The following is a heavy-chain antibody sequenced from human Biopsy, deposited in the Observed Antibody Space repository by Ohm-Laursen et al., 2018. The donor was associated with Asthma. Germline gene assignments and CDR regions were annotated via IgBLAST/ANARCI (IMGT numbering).Heavy chain of an antibody. Sequence: SLRLFCAASEFSVSSSYMSWVRQAPGKGLEWVSVIYNDGRAYYADSVKGRFTVSRDNSKNTLFLQMNSLRAEDTAVYYCTRTTTVTTTYAMDVWGRGTTVTVSS. D-gene: IGHD4-17*01. V-gene: IGHV3-53*01. CDR1: EFSVSSSY. J-gene: IGHJ6*02. CDR2: IYNDGRA. CDR3: TRTTTVTTTYAMDV.